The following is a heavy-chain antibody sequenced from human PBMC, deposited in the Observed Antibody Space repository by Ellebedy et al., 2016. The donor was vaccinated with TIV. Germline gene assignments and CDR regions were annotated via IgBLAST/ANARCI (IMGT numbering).Heavy chain of an antibody. CDR1: GFSVSRNY. CDR3: TRDGGRAYEMDV. J-gene: IGHJ6*02. V-gene: IGHV3-53*01. D-gene: IGHD3-16*01. CDR2: IYSGGRT. Sequence: GGSLRLSXAASGFSVSRNYMTWVRQAPGKGLEWVSVIYSGGRTYYADSVKGRFSISRDNSLYLQMNSLRDEDTAVYYCTRDGGRAYEMDVWGQGTTVIVSS.